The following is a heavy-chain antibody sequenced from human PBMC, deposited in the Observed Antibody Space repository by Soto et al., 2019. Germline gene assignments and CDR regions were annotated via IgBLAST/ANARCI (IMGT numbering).Heavy chain of an antibody. CDR1: GGYFSGYY. CDR2: INHSGST. Sequence: SETRSLTCAVYGGYFSGYYWSWIRQPPGKGLEWIGEINHSGSTNYNPSLKSRVTISVDTSKNQFSLKLSSVTAADTAVYYCARGRNRDDYIWGSYSDYWGQGTLVTVSS. D-gene: IGHD3-16*01. CDR3: ARGRNRDDYIWGSYSDY. V-gene: IGHV4-34*01. J-gene: IGHJ4*02.